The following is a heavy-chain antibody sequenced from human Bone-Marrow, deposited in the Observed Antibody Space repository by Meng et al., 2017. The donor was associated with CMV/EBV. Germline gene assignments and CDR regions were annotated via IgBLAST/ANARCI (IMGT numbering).Heavy chain of an antibody. CDR3: ARGGYCSGSSCYSVYYSYGLDV. CDR1: GYSFTGYY. J-gene: IGHJ6*02. V-gene: IGHV1-69*13. CDR2: IIPIFGTI. Sequence: SVKVSCKASGYSFTGYYMHWVRQAPGQGLEWMGGIIPIFGTINYAERFQGRVTINADAPTSTAYMELSSLTSEDTAVYYCARGGYCSGSSCYSVYYSYGLDVWGQGTTVTVSS. D-gene: IGHD2-15*01.